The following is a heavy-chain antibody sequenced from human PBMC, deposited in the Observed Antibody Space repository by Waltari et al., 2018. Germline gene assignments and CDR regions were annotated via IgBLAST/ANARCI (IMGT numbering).Heavy chain of an antibody. Sequence: EVQLLESGGGLVQPGGSLRLSCAASGFSFRSFGMSWVRQAPGNGLEWCSAIGAVTSTYYADSGKGRFTISRDNSKKTLFRQMNSLRAEYTAIYYCARVHSLGQYDTSGAESNFDHWGQGALVTVSS. J-gene: IGHJ4*02. CDR3: ARVHSLGQYDTSGAESNFDH. V-gene: IGHV3-23*01. CDR1: GFSFRSFG. D-gene: IGHD3-22*01. CDR2: IGAVTST.